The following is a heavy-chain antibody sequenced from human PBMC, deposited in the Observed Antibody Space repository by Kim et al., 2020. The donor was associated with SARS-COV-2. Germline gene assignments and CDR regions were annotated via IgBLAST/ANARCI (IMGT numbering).Heavy chain of an antibody. CDR1: GFTFSSHT. Sequence: GGSLRLSCSASGFTFSSHTMNWVRQAPGKGLKYVSTITSNGGRTYYADSVKGRFTVSRDNSKNTLYLQMSSLRAEDTALYYCVKDQAVTIVGVAVRYGM. J-gene: IGHJ6*01. V-gene: IGHV3-64D*06. CDR3: VKDQAVTIVGVAVRYGM. CDR2: ITSNGGRT. D-gene: IGHD3-3*01.